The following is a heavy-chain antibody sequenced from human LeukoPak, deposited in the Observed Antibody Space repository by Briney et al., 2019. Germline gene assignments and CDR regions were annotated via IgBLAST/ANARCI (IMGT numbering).Heavy chain of an antibody. J-gene: IGHJ6*03. D-gene: IGHD3-10*01. CDR1: GFTFSSYS. CDR2: ISSSSSYI. Sequence: GGSLRLSCAASGFTFSSYSMNWVRQAPGKGLEWVSSISSSSSYIYYADSVKGRFTISRDNAKNSLYLQMNSLRAEDTAVYYCATSMVRGVIYYYYMDVWGKETTVTVSS. V-gene: IGHV3-21*01. CDR3: ATSMVRGVIYYYYMDV.